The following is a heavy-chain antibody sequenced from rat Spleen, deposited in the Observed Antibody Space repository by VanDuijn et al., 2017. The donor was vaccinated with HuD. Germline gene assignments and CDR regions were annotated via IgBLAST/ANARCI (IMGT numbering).Heavy chain of an antibody. CDR2: MWYDGDT. CDR1: GFSLTSYR. Sequence: QVQLKESGPGLVQPSETLSLTCTVSGFSLTSYRVSWVRQPSGKGPEWMGRMWYDGDTAYNSALKSRLSISRDTSKSQVFLKMSSLQTEDTAIYFCTGDRSYPGLTPYVMDAWGQGTSVTVSS. CDR3: TGDRSYPGLTPYVMDA. J-gene: IGHJ4*01. V-gene: IGHV2-15*01. D-gene: IGHD1-4*01.